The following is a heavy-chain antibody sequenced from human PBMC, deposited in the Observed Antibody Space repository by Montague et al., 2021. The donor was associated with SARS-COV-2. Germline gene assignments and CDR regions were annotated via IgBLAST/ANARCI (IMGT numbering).Heavy chain of an antibody. CDR1: GGSFSGYY. D-gene: IGHD6-6*01. CDR3: ARGGIAARRYYFDY. J-gene: IGHJ4*02. CDR2: INHSGST. Sequence: SETLSLTCAAYGGSFSGYYWTWIRQPPGKGLEWIGEINHSGSTNYNPSLTSRVTISIDTSKTQFSLKLTSVTAADTAVYFCARGGIAARRYYFDYWGQGTLVTVSS. V-gene: IGHV4-34*01.